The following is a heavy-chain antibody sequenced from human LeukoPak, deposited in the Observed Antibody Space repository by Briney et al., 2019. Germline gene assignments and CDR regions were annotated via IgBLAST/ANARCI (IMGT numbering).Heavy chain of an antibody. D-gene: IGHD2-15*01. CDR2: INHSGST. Sequence: SETLSLTCAVYGGSFSGYYWSWIRQPPGKGLEWIGEINHSGSTNYNPSLKSRVTISVDTSKNQFSLKLSSVTAADTAVYYCARGFGYCSGGSCRTYYYFDYWGQGTLVTVSP. CDR3: ARGFGYCSGGSCRTYYYFDY. CDR1: GGSFSGYY. J-gene: IGHJ4*02. V-gene: IGHV4-34*01.